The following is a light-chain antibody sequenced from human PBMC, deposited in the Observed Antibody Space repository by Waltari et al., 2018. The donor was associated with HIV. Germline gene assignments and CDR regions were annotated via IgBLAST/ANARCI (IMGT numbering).Light chain of an antibody. Sequence: VLPQSPGTLSLSPGARDTLSCRASQSVSSSYLAWYQQKPGQAPRLLIFGASSRATGIPDRFSGSGSGTDFTLTISRLEPEDFAVYYCQQYGSSPYTFGQGTKVEIK. J-gene: IGKJ2*01. CDR1: QSVSSSY. CDR3: QQYGSSPYT. V-gene: IGKV3-20*01. CDR2: GAS.